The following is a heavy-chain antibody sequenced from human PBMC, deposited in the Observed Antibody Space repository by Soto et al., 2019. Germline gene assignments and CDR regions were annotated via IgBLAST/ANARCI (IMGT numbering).Heavy chain of an antibody. V-gene: IGHV3-23*01. D-gene: IGHD6-13*01. CDR2: ISGSGGST. CDR3: AKDGIAAAGTSLSYYYYGMDV. J-gene: IGHJ6*02. Sequence: GGSLRLSCAASGFTFSSYAMSWVRQAPGKGLEWVSAISGSGGSTYYADSVKGRFTISRDNSKNTLYLQMNSLRAEDTAVYYCAKDGIAAAGTSLSYYYYGMDVWGQGTTVTVSS. CDR1: GFTFSSYA.